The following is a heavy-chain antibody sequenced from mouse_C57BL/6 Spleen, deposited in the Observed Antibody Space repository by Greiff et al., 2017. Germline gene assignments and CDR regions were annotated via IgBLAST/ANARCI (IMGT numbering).Heavy chain of an antibody. CDR1: GFTFSDYY. CDR2: INYDGSST. CDR3: AREEVYGNPYWYFDV. J-gene: IGHJ1*03. D-gene: IGHD2-1*01. V-gene: IGHV5-16*01. Sequence: DVKLVESEGGLVQPGSSMKLSCTASGFTFSDYYMAWVRQVPEKGLEWVANINYDGSSTYYLDSLKSRFIISRDNAKNILYLQMSSLKSEDTATYYCAREEVYGNPYWYFDVWGTGTTVTVSS.